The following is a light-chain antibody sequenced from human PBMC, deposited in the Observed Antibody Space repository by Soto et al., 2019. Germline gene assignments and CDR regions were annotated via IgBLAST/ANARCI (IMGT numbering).Light chain of an antibody. J-gene: IGLJ1*01. CDR1: SSDVGGYNY. CDR3: SSYTSSSTLSTYV. V-gene: IGLV2-14*03. CDR2: DVS. Sequence: ALTPPASVSRSPGRSITISCPGTSSDVGGYNYVSWYQHHPGKAPKLMIYDVSNRPSGVSNRFSGSKSGNTASLIISGLQAEDEADYYCSSYTSSSTLSTYVFGTGTKVTVL.